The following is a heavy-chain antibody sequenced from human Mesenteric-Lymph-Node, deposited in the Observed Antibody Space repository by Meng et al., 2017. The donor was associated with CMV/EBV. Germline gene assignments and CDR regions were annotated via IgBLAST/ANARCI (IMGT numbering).Heavy chain of an antibody. D-gene: IGHD2-2*02. Sequence: GESLKISCAVSGFTFGTYAMHWVRQAPGKGLEWVALISFDGSNKYYAESVKGRFTISRDNSKNTLDLQMNSLRAEDTAVYYCATGYCSGTTCYRAYLGQGTLVTVSS. V-gene: IGHV3-30-3*01. CDR3: ATGYCSGTTCYRAY. CDR2: ISFDGSNK. CDR1: GFTFGTYA. J-gene: IGHJ4*02.